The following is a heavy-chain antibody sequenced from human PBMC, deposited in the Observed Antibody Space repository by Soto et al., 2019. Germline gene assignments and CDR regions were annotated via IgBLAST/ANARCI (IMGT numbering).Heavy chain of an antibody. J-gene: IGHJ4*02. CDR1: GYTFTSYA. D-gene: IGHD6-19*01. CDR2: INAGNGNT. CDR3: ARGLDQRYDFDY. Sequence: ASVKVSCKASGYTFTSYAMHWVRQAPGQRLEWMGWINAGNGNTKYSQKFQGRVTITRDTSASTAYMELSSLKFEDTAVYYCARGLDQRYDFDYLGQGTLVTVSS. V-gene: IGHV1-3*01.